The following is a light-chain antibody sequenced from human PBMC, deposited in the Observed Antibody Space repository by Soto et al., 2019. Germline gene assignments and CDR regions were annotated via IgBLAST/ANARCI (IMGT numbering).Light chain of an antibody. CDR2: KAS. CDR1: QSIINW. V-gene: IGKV1-5*03. J-gene: IGKJ1*01. CDR3: QQYDTYPRT. Sequence: DIQMTQSPSTLSASVGDRVTITCRASQSIINWLAWYQQKPGKAPKLLIFKASTLESGVPSRFSGSGSGTEFTLNISSLQPDDFATYHCQQYDTYPRTFGQGTKVDIK.